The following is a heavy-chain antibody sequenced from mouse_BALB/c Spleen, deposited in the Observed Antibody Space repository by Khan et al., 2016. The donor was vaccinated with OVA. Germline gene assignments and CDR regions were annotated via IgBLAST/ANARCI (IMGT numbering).Heavy chain of an antibody. J-gene: IGHJ1*01. Sequence: VQLKESGGGLVQPGGSRTLSCAASGFSFSSFGIHWVRQAPEKGLEWFAYIISCSSTIYYADTVKSRFTISRDNPKNPLFLQMTSLRSEDTAMYYCARSRDDLWYFDVWGAGTTVTVSS. CDR1: GFSFSSFG. CDR2: IISCSSTI. CDR3: ARSRDDLWYFDV. D-gene: IGHD2-14*01. V-gene: IGHV5-17*02.